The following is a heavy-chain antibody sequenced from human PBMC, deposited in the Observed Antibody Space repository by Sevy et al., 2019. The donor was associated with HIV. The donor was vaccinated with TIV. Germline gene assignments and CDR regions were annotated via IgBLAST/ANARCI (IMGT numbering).Heavy chain of an antibody. D-gene: IGHD3-22*01. CDR2: IYYSGST. V-gene: IGHV4-39*01. CDR3: ASLRGLGLSHCDSSGYANWYFDL. Sequence: SETLSLTCTVSGGSISSSSYYWGWIRQPPGKGLVWIGSIYYSGSTYYNPSLKSRVTISVDTSKNQFSLKLSSVTAADTAVYYCASLRGLGLSHCDSSGYANWYFDLWGRGTLVTVSS. CDR1: GGSISSSSYY. J-gene: IGHJ2*01.